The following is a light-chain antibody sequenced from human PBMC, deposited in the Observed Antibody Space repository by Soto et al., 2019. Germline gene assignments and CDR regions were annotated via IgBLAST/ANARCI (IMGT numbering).Light chain of an antibody. Sequence: QSVLTQPASVSGSPGQSITISCTGTSSDVGGYNYVSWYQQHPGKAPKLMIYEVSNRPSGVSNRFSGSKSGNTASLTTSGLQAEDEADYFCTPSTSGSLYVFGTGTKVTVL. CDR3: TPSTSGSLYV. V-gene: IGLV2-14*01. J-gene: IGLJ1*01. CDR2: EVS. CDR1: SSDVGGYNY.